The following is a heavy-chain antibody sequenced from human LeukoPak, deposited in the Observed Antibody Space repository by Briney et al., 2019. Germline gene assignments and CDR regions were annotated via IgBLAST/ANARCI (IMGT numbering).Heavy chain of an antibody. J-gene: IGHJ3*02. Sequence: PQTLSLTCTVSGGSISSGDYYWSWIRQPPGKGLEWIGYIYYSGSTYYNPSLKSQVKLPVDPSKKKFSLKVSCETAADTAVYYCARDTSVTAAMEAFDIWGQGTMVTVSS. CDR2: IYYSGST. V-gene: IGHV4-30-4*08. D-gene: IGHD2-2*01. CDR1: GGSISSGDYY. CDR3: ARDTSVTAAMEAFDI.